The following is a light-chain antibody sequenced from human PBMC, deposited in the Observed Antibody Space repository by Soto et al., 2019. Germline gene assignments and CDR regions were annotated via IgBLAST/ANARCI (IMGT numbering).Light chain of an antibody. Sequence: NFMLTQPHSVSESPGQTVTISCTRSSGSIANNYVQWYQQLPGSAPTTVIHEDNQRPPGVPDRFSGSIDSSSNSASLTISGLKTDDDADYYCQSYDSSSQVFGGGTKVTVL. CDR3: QSYDSSSQV. CDR2: EDN. J-gene: IGLJ2*01. V-gene: IGLV6-57*04. CDR1: SGSIANNY.